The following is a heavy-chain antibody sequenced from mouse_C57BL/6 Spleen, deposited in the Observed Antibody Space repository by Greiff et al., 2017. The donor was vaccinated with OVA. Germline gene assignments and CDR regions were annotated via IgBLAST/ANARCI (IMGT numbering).Heavy chain of an antibody. CDR3: ARDSSGALFAY. CDR1: VYTFTSYW. Sequence: QVQLQQPGAELVRPGSSVKLSCKASVYTFTSYWMHWVKQRPIQGLEWIGNIDPSDSETHYNQKFKDKATLTVDKSSSTAYMQLSSLTSEDSAVYYCARDSSGALFAYWGQGTLVTVSA. D-gene: IGHD3-2*02. CDR2: IDPSDSET. V-gene: IGHV1-52*01. J-gene: IGHJ3*01.